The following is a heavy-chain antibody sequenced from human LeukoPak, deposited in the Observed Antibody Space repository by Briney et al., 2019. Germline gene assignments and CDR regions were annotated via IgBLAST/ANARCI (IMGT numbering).Heavy chain of an antibody. J-gene: IGHJ6*02. CDR1: GGSFSGYY. CDR2: INHSGST. CDR3: ARGRSNYYGMDV. Sequence: SETLSLTCAVYGGSFSGYYWSWIRQPPGKGLEWIGEINHSGSTNYSPSLKSRVTMSVDTSKNLFSLKVSSVTAADTAVYYCARGRSNYYGMDVWGQGTTVTVSS. V-gene: IGHV4-34*01. D-gene: IGHD1-26*01.